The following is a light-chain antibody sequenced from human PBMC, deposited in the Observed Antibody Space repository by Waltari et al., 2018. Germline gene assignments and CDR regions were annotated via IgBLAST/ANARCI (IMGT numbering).Light chain of an antibody. CDR2: KTS. J-gene: IGKJ1*01. V-gene: IGKV1-5*03. CDR3: QQYSRGST. Sequence: DIQLTQSPSTLSASVGDTVTISCRASESINVWLACYQQKPGKAPKLLMSKTSTVQSGVPSRFSGSGYGTEFALTISSLQPDDFGSYYCQQYSRGSTFGQGGSVEFK. CDR1: ESINVW.